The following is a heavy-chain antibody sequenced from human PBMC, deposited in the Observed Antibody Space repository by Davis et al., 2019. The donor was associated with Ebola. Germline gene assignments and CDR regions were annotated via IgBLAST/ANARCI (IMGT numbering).Heavy chain of an antibody. CDR3: ARDPQVYNWNAHPTWDQ. V-gene: IGHV3-23*01. CDR1: GFAFRTYA. D-gene: IGHD1-20*01. J-gene: IGHJ4*02. Sequence: GESLKISCLASGFAFRTYAINWVRQAPEKGLEWVSSISGNGDRTHYADSVEGRFTISRDNSENTVYLQMNSLRVEDTAIYYCARDPQVYNWNAHPTWDQWGQETLVTVSS. CDR2: ISGNGDRT.